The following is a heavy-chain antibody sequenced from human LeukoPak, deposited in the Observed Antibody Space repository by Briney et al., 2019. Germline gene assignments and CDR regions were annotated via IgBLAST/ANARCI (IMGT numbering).Heavy chain of an antibody. J-gene: IGHJ3*02. Sequence: ASVKVSCKASGYTFTSYAMHWVRQAPGQRLEWMGWINAGNGNSKYSQKFQGRVTITRDTSASTAYMELSSLRSEDTAVYYCARSSNSGYDFSLGAFDIWGQGTMVTVSS. D-gene: IGHD5-12*01. CDR1: GYTFTSYA. CDR3: ARSSNSGYDFSLGAFDI. V-gene: IGHV1-3*01. CDR2: INAGNGNS.